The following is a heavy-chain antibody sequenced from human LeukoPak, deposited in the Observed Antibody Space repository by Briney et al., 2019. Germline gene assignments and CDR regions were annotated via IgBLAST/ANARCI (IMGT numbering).Heavy chain of an antibody. CDR2: NRNKLYGGTA. D-gene: IGHD2-21*01. CDR1: GFTFGDHA. J-gene: IGHJ4*02. CDR3: TRVDYYSTSAFFDY. V-gene: IGHV3-49*04. Sequence: PGGSLRLSCAAAGFTFGDHAMSWGRQAPGKGVEWVGFNRNKLYGGTAEYAESVKGRFTISRDDSKSIAYLQMNSLKTEDTAMYYCTRVDYYSTSAFFDYWGQGTLVTVSS.